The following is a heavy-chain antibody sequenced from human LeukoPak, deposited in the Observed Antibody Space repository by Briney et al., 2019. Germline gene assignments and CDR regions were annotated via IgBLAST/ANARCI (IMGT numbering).Heavy chain of an antibody. CDR1: GFTFSSVW. CDR2: IYYSGST. J-gene: IGHJ4*02. D-gene: IGHD4-23*01. V-gene: IGHV4-59*06. CDR3: ARAAYGGNSAEFLDY. Sequence: NPGGSLRLSCAASGFTFSSVWVSWVRQAPGKGLEWIGYIYYSGSTYYNPSLKSRVTISVDTSKNQFSLKLSSVTAADTAVYYCARAAYGGNSAEFLDYWGQGTLVTVSS.